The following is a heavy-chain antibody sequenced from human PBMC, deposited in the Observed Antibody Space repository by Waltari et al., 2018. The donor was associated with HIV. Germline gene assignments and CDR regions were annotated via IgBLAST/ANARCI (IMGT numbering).Heavy chain of an antibody. V-gene: IGHV3-11*05. CDR3: ARQSSDGMDG. Sequence: QVQLVESGGGLVKPGGSLRLSCAASGFSFSNYYMTWIRQAPGKGLEWVSHISSSSDSQTRYADSVKVRFTISRDNAKSSLYLQMTSLRAEDTAVYYCARQSSDGMDGWGQGTTVTVSS. CDR1: GFSFSNYY. CDR2: ISSSSDSQT. J-gene: IGHJ6*02.